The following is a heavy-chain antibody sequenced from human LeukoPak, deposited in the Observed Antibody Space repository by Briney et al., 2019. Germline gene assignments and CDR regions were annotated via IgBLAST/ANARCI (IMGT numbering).Heavy chain of an antibody. D-gene: IGHD4-17*01. CDR1: GGSISSGGYY. CDR2: IYYSGTT. CDR3: ARAGDYVPVDY. V-gene: IGHV4-31*03. J-gene: IGHJ4*02. Sequence: SETLSLTCTVSGGSISSGGYYWSWIRQQPGKGLEWTGYIYYSGTTYYNPSLKSRITISMDTSKNQFSLKLSSVTAADAAVYYCARAGDYVPVDYWGQGTLVTVSS.